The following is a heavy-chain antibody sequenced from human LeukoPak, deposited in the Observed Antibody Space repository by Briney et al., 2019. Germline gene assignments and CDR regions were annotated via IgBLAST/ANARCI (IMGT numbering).Heavy chain of an antibody. CDR2: IHYSGST. J-gene: IGHJ3*02. CDR3: ARPYSSSWHDAFDI. Sequence: SETLSLTCTVSGGSISSYYWSWIRQPPGKGLEFIGYIHYSGSTNYNPSLKSRVTISADTSKNQFSLKLSSVTAADTAVYYCARPYSSSWHDAFDIWGQGTMVTVSS. CDR1: GGSISSYY. D-gene: IGHD6-13*01. V-gene: IGHV4-59*08.